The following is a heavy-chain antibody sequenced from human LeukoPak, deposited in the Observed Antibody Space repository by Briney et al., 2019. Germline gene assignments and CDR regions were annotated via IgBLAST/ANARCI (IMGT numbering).Heavy chain of an antibody. CDR2: IKQDGSEK. V-gene: IGHV3-7*01. Sequence: GGSLRLTCAASGLTFSNYWMSWVRQAPGKGQEWVANIKQDGSEKYYVDSVKGRFIISRDNAKNSLYLQMNSLRAEDTAVYYCAKGAFRDQVQGYYYMDVWGKGTTVTVSS. CDR3: AKGAFRDQVQGYYYMDV. J-gene: IGHJ6*03. D-gene: IGHD3-10*01. CDR1: GLTFSNYW.